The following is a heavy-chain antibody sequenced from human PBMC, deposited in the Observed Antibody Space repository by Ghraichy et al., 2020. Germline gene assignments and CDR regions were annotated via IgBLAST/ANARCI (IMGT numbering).Heavy chain of an antibody. CDR2: IIPIFGTA. V-gene: IGHV1-69*06. D-gene: IGHD2-2*01. CDR3: ARAEQLNYLHCSSTSCFRPDAFDI. CDR1: GGTFSSYA. J-gene: IGHJ3*02. Sequence: SVKVSCKASGGTFSSYAISWVRQAPGQGLEWMGGIIPIFGTANYAQKFQGRVTITADKSTSTAYMELSSLRSEDTAVYYCARAEQLNYLHCSSTSCFRPDAFDIWGQGTMVTVSS.